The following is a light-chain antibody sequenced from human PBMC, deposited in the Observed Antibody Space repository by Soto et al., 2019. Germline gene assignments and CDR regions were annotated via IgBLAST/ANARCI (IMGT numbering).Light chain of an antibody. CDR2: GTS. J-gene: IGKJ1*01. CDR1: ETVATN. V-gene: IGKV3D-15*01. CDR3: HQFGSSPPRT. Sequence: EVVMTQSPATLSVSPGERATLSCRASETVATNLAWYQQKPGQAPRLLIYGTSNRATGIPDRFSGSGSGTEFTLTISRLEPEDFAVYYCHQFGSSPPRTFGQGTKVEIK.